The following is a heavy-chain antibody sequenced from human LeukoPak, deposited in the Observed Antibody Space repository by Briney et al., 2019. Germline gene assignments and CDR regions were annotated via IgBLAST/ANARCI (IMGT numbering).Heavy chain of an antibody. CDR3: ARPISRGYSYGPNWFDP. Sequence: ASVKVSCKASGYTFTSYGISWVRQAPGQGLEWMGWISAYNGNTNYAQKLQGGVTMTTDTSTSTAYMELRSLRSDDTAVYYCARPISRGYSYGPNWFDPWGQGTLVTVSS. J-gene: IGHJ5*02. D-gene: IGHD5-18*01. CDR2: ISAYNGNT. V-gene: IGHV1-18*01. CDR1: GYTFTSYG.